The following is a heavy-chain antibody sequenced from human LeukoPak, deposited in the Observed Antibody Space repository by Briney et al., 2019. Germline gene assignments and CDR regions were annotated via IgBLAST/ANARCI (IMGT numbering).Heavy chain of an antibody. D-gene: IGHD3-22*01. V-gene: IGHV4-59*01. J-gene: IGHJ4*02. CDR2: IYYSGTT. CDR3: ARVHDSSGYSFDY. CDR1: GGSISSYY. Sequence: SETLSLTCTVSGGSISSYYWSWIRQPPGKGLEWIGYIYYSGTTNYNPSLKSRVTISVDRSKNQFSLKLSSVTAADTAVYYCARVHDSSGYSFDYWGQGTLVTVSS.